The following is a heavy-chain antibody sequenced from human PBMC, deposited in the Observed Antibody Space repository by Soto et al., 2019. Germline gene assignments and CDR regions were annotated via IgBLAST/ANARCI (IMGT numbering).Heavy chain of an antibody. CDR2: IKSKTDGGTT. CDR3: TTDPRSLWFGESKHC. D-gene: IGHD3-10*01. CDR1: GFTFSNAG. J-gene: IGHJ4*02. Sequence: HGGSLRLCCAACGFTFSNAGVGWVRQAPGKGLEWVGRIKSKTDGGTTDYAAPVKGRFTISRDDSKNTLYLQMNSLKTEDTAVYYCTTDPRSLWFGESKHCWGQGTLVTVSP. V-gene: IGHV3-15*01.